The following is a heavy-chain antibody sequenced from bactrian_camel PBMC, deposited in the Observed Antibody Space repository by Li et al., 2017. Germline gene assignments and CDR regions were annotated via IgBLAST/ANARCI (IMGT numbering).Heavy chain of an antibody. V-gene: IGHV3S40*01. J-gene: IGHJ4*01. Sequence: VQLVESGGGSVQPGESLRLSCHASGFNFKISGMSWVRQAPGKGLEWISSITGSGSRTFYADSVKGRFTVSRDNANNTVNLMMNSLKPEDTAMYYCAANFGPYCSGPYLARRANFLGQGTQVTVS. D-gene: IGHD2*01. CDR1: GFNFKISG. CDR2: ITGSGSRT.